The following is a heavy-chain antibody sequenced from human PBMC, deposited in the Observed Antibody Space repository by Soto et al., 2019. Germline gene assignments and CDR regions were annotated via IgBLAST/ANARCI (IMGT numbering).Heavy chain of an antibody. CDR1: DGSISSSSYY. Sequence: PSETLSLTCTVSDGSISSSSYYWGWIRQPPGKGLERIGSIYYSGSTYYNPSLKSRVTISVDTSKNQFSLKLSSVTAADTAVYYCAGRRGSSSWYVMRAHYYYYYGMDVWGQGTTVTVSS. CDR2: IYYSGST. V-gene: IGHV4-39*01. D-gene: IGHD6-13*01. CDR3: AGRRGSSSWYVMRAHYYYYYGMDV. J-gene: IGHJ6*02.